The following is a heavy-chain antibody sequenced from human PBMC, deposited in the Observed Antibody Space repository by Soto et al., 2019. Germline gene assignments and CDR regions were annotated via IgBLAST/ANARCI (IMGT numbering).Heavy chain of an antibody. CDR2: ISYDGSNK. Sequence: QVQLVESGGGVVQPGRSLRLSCAASGFTFSSYGMHWVRQAPGKGLEWVAVISYDGSNKYYADSVKGRFTISRDNSKNTLYLQMNSLRAEDTAVYYCAKDRSPRSGSYQDYWGQGTLVTVSS. CDR3: AKDRSPRSGSYQDY. D-gene: IGHD1-26*01. J-gene: IGHJ4*02. CDR1: GFTFSSYG. V-gene: IGHV3-30*18.